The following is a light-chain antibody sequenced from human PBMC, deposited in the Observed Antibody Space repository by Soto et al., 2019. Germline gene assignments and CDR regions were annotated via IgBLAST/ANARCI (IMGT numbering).Light chain of an antibody. CDR2: AAS. V-gene: IGKV3-20*01. J-gene: IGKJ1*01. CDR1: QSVSNNY. CDR3: QQYGYPSWT. Sequence: EVVLTQSTGTLSLSPGERATLSCRASQSVSNNYLAWYQQKPGQAPRILIFAASSRATGILDRFSGSGSGTDFTLTISSLEPGDFAVYYCQQYGYPSWTFGQGTKVDI.